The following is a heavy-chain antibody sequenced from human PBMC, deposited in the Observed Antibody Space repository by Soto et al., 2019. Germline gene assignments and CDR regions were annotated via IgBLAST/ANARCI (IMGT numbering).Heavy chain of an antibody. CDR3: ARYYYDSSGYYWSFDY. V-gene: IGHV4-31*03. D-gene: IGHD3-22*01. J-gene: IGHJ4*02. CDR2: IYYSGST. Sequence: QVQLQESGPGLVKPSQTLSLTCTVSGGSISSGGYYWSWIRQHPGKGLEWIGYIYYSGSTYYNPSLKSRVTISVDTSKNQFSLKLSSVTAADTAVYYCARYYYDSSGYYWSFDYWGQGTPVTVSS. CDR1: GGSISSGGYY.